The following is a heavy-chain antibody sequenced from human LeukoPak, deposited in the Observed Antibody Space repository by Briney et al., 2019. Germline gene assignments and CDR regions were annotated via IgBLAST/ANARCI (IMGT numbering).Heavy chain of an antibody. D-gene: IGHD1-1*01. Sequence: QRGMSLRLSCAASGLTFCSHAMHWVRQAPGKGLEWVAVISHDGSDKHYTDSVKGRFTISRDNSRNTLYLQMNSLRAEDTAVYYCAREPGPGYFDYWGQGTLVTVSS. V-gene: IGHV3-30-3*01. CDR1: GLTFCSHA. CDR3: AREPGPGYFDY. CDR2: ISHDGSDK. J-gene: IGHJ4*02.